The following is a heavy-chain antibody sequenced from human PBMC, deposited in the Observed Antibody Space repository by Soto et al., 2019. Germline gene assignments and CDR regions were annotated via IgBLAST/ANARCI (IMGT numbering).Heavy chain of an antibody. CDR3: ARELTCRTIGTSVRGDYYYYGMDV. D-gene: IGHD2-2*01. CDR2: ISYDGSNK. Sequence: GGSLRLSCAASGFTFSIYGMHWVRQAPGKGLEWVAVISYDGSNKYYADSVKGRFTISRDNSKNTLYLQMNSLRVEDTAVYYCARELTCRTIGTSVRGDYYYYGMDVWGQGTTVTVSS. CDR1: GFTFSIYG. J-gene: IGHJ6*02. V-gene: IGHV3-30*03.